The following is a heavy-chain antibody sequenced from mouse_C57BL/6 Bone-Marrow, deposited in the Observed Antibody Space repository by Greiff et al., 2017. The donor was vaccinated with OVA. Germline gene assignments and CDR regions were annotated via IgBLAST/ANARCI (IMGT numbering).Heavy chain of an antibody. V-gene: IGHV1-76*01. Sequence: VHLVESGAELVRPGASVKLSCKASGYTFTDYYINWVKQRPGQGLEWIARIYPGSGNTYYNEKFKGKATLTAEKSSSTAYMQLSSLTSEDSAVYFCARRRYAMDYWGQGTSVTVSS. J-gene: IGHJ4*01. CDR3: ARRRYAMDY. CDR2: IYPGSGNT. CDR1: GYTFTDYY.